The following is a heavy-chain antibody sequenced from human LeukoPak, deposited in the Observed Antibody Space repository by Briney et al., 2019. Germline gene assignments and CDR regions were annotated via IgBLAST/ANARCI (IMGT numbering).Heavy chain of an antibody. V-gene: IGHV3-7*01. CDR1: GFPFSNYW. CDR3: MRDRGYSTFDY. Sequence: GGSLRLSCAGSGFPFSNYWMAWVRQAPGKGLEWVANMKEDGGEINYVDSVKGRFIISRDNAKNSLDLQMNSLRVDDTAVYYCMRDRGYSTFDYWGQGTLVIVSS. CDR2: MKEDGGEI. J-gene: IGHJ4*02. D-gene: IGHD4-23*01.